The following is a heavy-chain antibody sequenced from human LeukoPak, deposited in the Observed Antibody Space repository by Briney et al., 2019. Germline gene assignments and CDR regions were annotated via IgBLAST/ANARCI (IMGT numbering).Heavy chain of an antibody. CDR1: GYTFTSYG. CDR2: ISAYNGNT. CDR3: ARNLGYGDYFETGLYYFDY. V-gene: IGHV1-18*01. D-gene: IGHD4-17*01. Sequence: ASVKVSCKASGYTFTSYGISWVRQAPGQGLEWMGWISAYNGNTNYAQKLQGRVTMTTDTSTSTAYMELRSLRSDDTAVYYCARNLGYGDYFETGLYYFDYWGQGTLVTVSS. J-gene: IGHJ4*02.